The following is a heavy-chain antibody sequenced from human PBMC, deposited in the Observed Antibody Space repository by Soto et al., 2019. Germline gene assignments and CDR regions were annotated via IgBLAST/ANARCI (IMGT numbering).Heavy chain of an antibody. V-gene: IGHV3-23*01. CDR2: ISGSGGTT. CDR1: GFTLSSYA. Sequence: GGSLRLSCAASGFTLSSYAMSWVRQAPGKGLECVSTISGSGGTTYYADSVKGRFTISRDNSKNTLYLQMNSLRAEDTAVYYCAKVRSTTTVDVVSLYDYWGQGTLVTVSS. CDR3: AKVRSTTTVDVVSLYDY. D-gene: IGHD3-16*02. J-gene: IGHJ4*02.